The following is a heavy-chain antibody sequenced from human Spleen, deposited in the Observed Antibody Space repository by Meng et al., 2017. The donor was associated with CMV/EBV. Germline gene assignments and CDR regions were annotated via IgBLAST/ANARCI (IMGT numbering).Heavy chain of an antibody. CDR1: YTFTGYY. CDR2: INPNSGGT. CDR3: ARDRRGSRIAAAPNWFDP. Sequence: YTFTGYYRHWVRQAPGQGLEWMGRINPNSGGTNYAQKFQGRVTMTRDTSISTAYMELSRLRSDDTAVYYCARDRRGSRIAAAPNWFDPWGQGTLVTVSS. D-gene: IGHD6-13*01. V-gene: IGHV1-2*06. J-gene: IGHJ5*02.